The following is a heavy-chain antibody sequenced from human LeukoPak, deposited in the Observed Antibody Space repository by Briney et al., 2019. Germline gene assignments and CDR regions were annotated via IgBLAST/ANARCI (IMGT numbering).Heavy chain of an antibody. V-gene: IGHV3-9*01. D-gene: IGHD6-19*01. Sequence: GRSLRLSCAASGFTFDDYAMHWVRHAPGKCLEWVSGISWNSGSIGYADSVKGRFTISRDNAKNSLYLQMNSLRAEDTALYYCAKDLSADSGRIDYWGQGTLVTVSS. CDR2: ISWNSGSI. CDR1: GFTFDDYA. J-gene: IGHJ4*02. CDR3: AKDLSADSGRIDY.